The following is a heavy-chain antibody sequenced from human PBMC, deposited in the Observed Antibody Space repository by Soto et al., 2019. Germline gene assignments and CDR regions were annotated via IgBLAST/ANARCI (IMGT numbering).Heavy chain of an antibody. J-gene: IGHJ4*02. D-gene: IGHD3-22*01. CDR1: GGTFSSYA. V-gene: IGHV1-69*13. CDR2: IIPIFGTA. CDR3: AKDLSGSPHGSGYYWGFDY. Sequence: SVKVSCKASGGTFSSYAISWVRQAPGQGLEWMGGIIPIFGTANYAQKFQGRVTITADESKNTLYLQMNSLRAEDTAVYYCAKDLSGSPHGSGYYWGFDYWGQGTLVTVSS.